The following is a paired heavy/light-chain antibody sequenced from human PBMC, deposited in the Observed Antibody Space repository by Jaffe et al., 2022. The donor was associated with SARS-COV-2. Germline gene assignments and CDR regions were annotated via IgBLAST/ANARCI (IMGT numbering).Light chain of an antibody. J-gene: IGLJ3*02. CDR3: AAWDDSLSGQV. Sequence: QSVLTQPPSASGTPGQRVTISCSGSSSNIGSNYVYWHQQLPGTAPKLLIYRNNQRPSGVPDRFSGSKSGTSASLAISGLRSEDEADYYCAAWDDSLSGQVFGGGTKLTVL. V-gene: IGLV1-47*01. CDR1: SSNIGSNY. CDR2: RNN.
Heavy chain of an antibody. CDR1: GFTFSGAW. Sequence: EVQLVESGGGLAKPGESLRLSCAASGFTFSGAWMTWVRQAPGKGLEWVGRIKRRIDGETTDYAAPVKGRFIISRDDSKNTLYLQMISLKTDDTAVYYCATEGDWGQGTLVTVSS. CDR2: IKRRIDGETT. J-gene: IGHJ4*02. D-gene: IGHD1-26*01. V-gene: IGHV3-15*01. CDR3: ATEGD.